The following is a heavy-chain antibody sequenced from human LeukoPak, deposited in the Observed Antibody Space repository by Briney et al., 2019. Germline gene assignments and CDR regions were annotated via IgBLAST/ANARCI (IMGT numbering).Heavy chain of an antibody. Sequence: ASVKVSCKASGYTFTSYDINWVRQATGQGLEWMGWMNPNSGNTGYAQKFQGRVTMTRNTSISTAYMELSGLRSEDTAVYYCARVSRYYYDSSAERWGQGTLVTVSS. J-gene: IGHJ4*02. CDR2: MNPNSGNT. CDR3: ARVSRYYYDSSAER. CDR1: GYTFTSYD. V-gene: IGHV1-8*01. D-gene: IGHD3-22*01.